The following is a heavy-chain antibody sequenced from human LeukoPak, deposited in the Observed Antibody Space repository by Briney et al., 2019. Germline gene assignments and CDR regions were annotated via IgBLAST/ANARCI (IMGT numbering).Heavy chain of an antibody. CDR3: ARVGDHFHWYLDL. J-gene: IGHJ2*01. D-gene: IGHD3-10*01. CDR1: GFTFSSSA. Sequence: GGSLRLSCAASGFTFSSSAMSWVRQVPGKGLQWVSVKGRFTISRDSSKNILFLQMNNLRAEGTAVYYCARVGDHFHWYLDLWGRGTLVTVSS. V-gene: IGHV3-23*01.